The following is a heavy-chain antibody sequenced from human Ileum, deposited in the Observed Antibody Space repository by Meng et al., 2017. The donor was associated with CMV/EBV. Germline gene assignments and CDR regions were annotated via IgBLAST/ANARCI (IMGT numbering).Heavy chain of an antibody. CDR1: GGSISGYY. Sequence: VLLHESGPGLWKPSAPLSLTCSVFGGSISGYYWSRVRQPAGKRLEWIGRIDPSGSRNYNPSLRDRITVSVDTSKNQFSLRLTSVTAADTAVYYCARECVGEGDNCQWDYWFDPWGHGTLVTVSS. V-gene: IGHV4-4*07. J-gene: IGHJ5*02. CDR2: IDPSGSR. CDR3: ARECVGEGDNCQWDYWFDP. D-gene: IGHD3-16*01.